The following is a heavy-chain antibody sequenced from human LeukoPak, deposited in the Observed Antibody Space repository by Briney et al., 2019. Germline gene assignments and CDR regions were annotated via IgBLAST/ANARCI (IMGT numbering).Heavy chain of an antibody. CDR2: ISAYNGNT. CDR3: ARDLFTVTTPYGHYYMDV. D-gene: IGHD4-17*01. Sequence: ASVKVSCKASGYTFTSYGISWVRQAPGQGLEWMGWISAYNGNTNYAQKFQGRVTMTRDTSISTAYMELSRLRSDDTAVYYCARDLFTVTTPYGHYYMDVWGKGTTVTVSS. CDR1: GYTFTSYG. J-gene: IGHJ6*03. V-gene: IGHV1-18*01.